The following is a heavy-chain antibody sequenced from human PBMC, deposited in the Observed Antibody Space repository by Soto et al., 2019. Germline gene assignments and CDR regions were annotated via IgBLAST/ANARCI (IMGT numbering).Heavy chain of an antibody. D-gene: IGHD2-15*01. CDR2: LFYSGNT. CDR1: GGSISGSNYY. Sequence: QLQLQESGPGLVKPSETLSLTYTVSGGSISGSNYYWGWIRQPPGKGLEWIGSLFYSGNTYYNPSLKSRVTISVDTSKNQFSLKLSSVTSADTAVYYCARGYSPWAVESWGQGTLVTVSS. CDR3: ARGYSPWAVES. V-gene: IGHV4-39*01. J-gene: IGHJ1*01.